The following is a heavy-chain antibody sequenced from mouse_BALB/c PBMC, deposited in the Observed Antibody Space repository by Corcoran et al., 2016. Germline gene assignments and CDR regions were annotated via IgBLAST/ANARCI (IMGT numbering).Heavy chain of an antibody. CDR2: IDPANGNT. J-gene: IGHJ1*01. D-gene: IGHD4-1*01. Sequence: EVQLQQSGAELVKPGASVKLSCTASGFNIKDTYMHWVKQRPEQGLEWIGRIDPANGNTTYDPKFQGKATITADTSSNTAYLQLSSLTSEDTAVYYCANWDCYFDVGGAGTTVTVSS. V-gene: IGHV14-3*02. CDR1: GFNIKDTY. CDR3: ANWDCYFDV.